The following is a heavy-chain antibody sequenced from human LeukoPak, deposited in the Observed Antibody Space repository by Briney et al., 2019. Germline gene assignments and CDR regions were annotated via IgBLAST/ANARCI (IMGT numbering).Heavy chain of an antibody. CDR3: AREGPITIFGVVKFMDV. CDR1: GGSISGYY. V-gene: IGHV4-4*07. Sequence: SETLSLTCTVSGGSISGYYWSWIRQPAGKGLEWIGRIYTSGSTNYNPSLKSRVTISVDKSKNQFSLKLSSVTAADTAVYYCAREGPITIFGVVKFMDVWGKGTTVTVSS. J-gene: IGHJ6*03. CDR2: IYTSGST. D-gene: IGHD3-3*01.